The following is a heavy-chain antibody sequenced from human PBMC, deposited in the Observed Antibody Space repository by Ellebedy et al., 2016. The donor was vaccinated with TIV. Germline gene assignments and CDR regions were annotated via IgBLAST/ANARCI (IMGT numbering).Heavy chain of an antibody. CDR1: GFTFSSYA. J-gene: IGHJ4*02. V-gene: IGHV3-30-3*01. CDR3: GSGSYSQFDY. Sequence: GESLKISCAASGFTFSSYAMHWVRQAPGKGLDWVAVISYDGSNEYYADSVKGRFTISRDNSKNTLYLQMNSLRAEDTAVYYCGSGSYSQFDYWGQGTQVTVSS. D-gene: IGHD1-26*01. CDR2: ISYDGSNE.